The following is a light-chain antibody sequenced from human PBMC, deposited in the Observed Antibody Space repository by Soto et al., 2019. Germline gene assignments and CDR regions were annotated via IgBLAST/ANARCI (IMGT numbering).Light chain of an antibody. CDR3: CSYAGSSTLV. CDR1: SSDVGGYNY. J-gene: IGLJ2*01. CDR2: EGS. V-gene: IGLV2-23*01. Sequence: QSVLTQPPSASGSPGQSVTISCTGTSSDVGGYNYVSWYQQYPGRAPKLMIYEGSKRPSGVSNRFSGSKSGNTASLTISGLQAEDEADYYCCSYAGSSTLVFGGGTKLTVL.